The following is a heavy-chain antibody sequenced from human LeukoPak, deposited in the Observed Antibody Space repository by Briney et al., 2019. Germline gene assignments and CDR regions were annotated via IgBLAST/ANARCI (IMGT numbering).Heavy chain of an antibody. CDR2: IYYSGST. CDR1: GGSISSGDYY. J-gene: IGHJ3*02. CDR3: ARLYTSFRAFDI. D-gene: IGHD6-6*01. V-gene: IGHV4-31*03. Sequence: SETLSLTCTVSGGSISSGDYYWSWSRQHPGKGLEWIGYIYYSGSTYYNPSLKSRVTISVDTSKNQFSLKLSSVTAADTAVYYCARLYTSFRAFDIWGQGTMVTVSS.